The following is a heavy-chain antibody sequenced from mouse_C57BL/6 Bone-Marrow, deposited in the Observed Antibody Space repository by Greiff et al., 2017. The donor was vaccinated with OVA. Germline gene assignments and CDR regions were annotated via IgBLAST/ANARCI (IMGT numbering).Heavy chain of an antibody. D-gene: IGHD2-3*01. Sequence: EVKLQESGTVLARPGASVKMSCKTSGYTFTSYWMHWVKQRPGQGLEWIGAIYPGNSDTSYNQKFKGKAKLTAVTSASTAYMELSSLTNEDSAVYYCTRYDGYYVSYYAMDYWGQGTSVTVSS. CDR1: GYTFTSYW. V-gene: IGHV1-5*01. CDR2: IYPGNSDT. J-gene: IGHJ4*01. CDR3: TRYDGYYVSYYAMDY.